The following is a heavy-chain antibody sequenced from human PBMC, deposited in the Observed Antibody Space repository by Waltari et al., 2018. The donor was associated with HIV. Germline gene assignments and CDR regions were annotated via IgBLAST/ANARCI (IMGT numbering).Heavy chain of an antibody. Sequence: EVQLVESGGGLVQPGRSLRLSCPASGFTFGDYAMCWFRPAPGKGRVWVGCIRRKAYVGTTEYAAAVKGRFTISRDESRSIAYLQMNSLQTEDTAVYYCTKGRMTTDYWGQGTLVTVSS. V-gene: IGHV3-49*03. D-gene: IGHD4-17*01. CDR1: GFTFGDYA. J-gene: IGHJ4*02. CDR2: IRRKAYVGTT. CDR3: TKGRMTTDY.